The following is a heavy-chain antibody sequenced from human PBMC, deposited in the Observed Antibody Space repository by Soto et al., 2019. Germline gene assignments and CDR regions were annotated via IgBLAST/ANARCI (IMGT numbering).Heavy chain of an antibody. CDR2: ISYDGSNK. Sequence: QVQLVESGGGVVQPGRSLRLSCAASGFTFSSYGMHWVRQAPGKGLEWVAVISYDGSNKYYADSVKGRFTISRDNSKNTLYLQMNSLRAEDTAVYYCAKVAVAGDSDFDYWGQGTLVTVSS. J-gene: IGHJ4*02. CDR3: AKVAVAGDSDFDY. CDR1: GFTFSSYG. D-gene: IGHD6-19*01. V-gene: IGHV3-30*18.